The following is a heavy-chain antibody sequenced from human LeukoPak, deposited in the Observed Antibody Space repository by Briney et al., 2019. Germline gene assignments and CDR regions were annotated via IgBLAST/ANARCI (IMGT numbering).Heavy chain of an antibody. CDR1: GFSVSGNF. D-gene: IGHD3-22*01. CDR2: IYAGGTT. CDR3: ARGRSRSSSGWYFDY. Sequence: PGGSLRLSCTASGFSVSGNFMTWVRQAPGKGLEWISFIYAGGTTSYAGSVKGRFTLSRNNSKNTIYLQLSSLRVEDTAVYYCARGRSRSSSGWYFDYWGQGTLVTVSS. V-gene: IGHV3-53*01. J-gene: IGHJ4*02.